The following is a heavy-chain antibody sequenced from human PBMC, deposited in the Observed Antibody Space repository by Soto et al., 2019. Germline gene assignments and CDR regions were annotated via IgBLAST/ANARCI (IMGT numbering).Heavy chain of an antibody. D-gene: IGHD2-15*01. Sequence: GESLKISCKGSGYSFTSYWIGGVRQMPGKGLEWMGIIYPGDSDTRYSPSFQGQVTISADKSISTAYLQWSSLKASDTAMYYCARRADADIVVVVAATPAGSAFDIWGQGTMGTVSS. J-gene: IGHJ3*02. CDR3: ARRADADIVVVVAATPAGSAFDI. V-gene: IGHV5-51*01. CDR2: IYPGDSDT. CDR1: GYSFTSYW.